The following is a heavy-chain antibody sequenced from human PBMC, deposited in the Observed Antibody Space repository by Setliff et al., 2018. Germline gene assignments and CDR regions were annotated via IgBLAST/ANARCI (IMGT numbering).Heavy chain of an antibody. D-gene: IGHD3-3*01. CDR2: INTNTGNP. V-gene: IGHV7-4-1*02. CDR1: GYTFTSYA. CDR3: ARAWYYNFWSGSQIEY. J-gene: IGHJ4*02. Sequence: GASVQVSCKASGYTFTSYAMNWVRQAPGQGLEWMGWINTNTGNPTYAQGFTGRFVFSLDTSVSTAYLQISSLKAEDTAVYYCARAWYYNFWSGSQIEYWGQGTLVTVSS.